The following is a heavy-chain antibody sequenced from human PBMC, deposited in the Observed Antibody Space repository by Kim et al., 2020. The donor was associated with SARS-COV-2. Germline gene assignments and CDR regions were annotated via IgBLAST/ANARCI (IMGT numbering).Heavy chain of an antibody. D-gene: IGHD5-12*01. Sequence: SETLSRTCTVSGGSISGSNYYWAWIRQSPGKGLEWIGHVYYSGSPSYNPSLKGRVTISVDTSKNQFSLKLNSVTAADTAVYYCAGDGYNPFGMDVWGQGTAVTVSS. J-gene: IGHJ6*02. V-gene: IGHV4-39*07. CDR2: VYYSGSP. CDR1: GGSISGSNYY. CDR3: AGDGYNPFGMDV.